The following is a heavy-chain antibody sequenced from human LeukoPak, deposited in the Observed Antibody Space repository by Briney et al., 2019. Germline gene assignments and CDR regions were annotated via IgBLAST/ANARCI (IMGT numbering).Heavy chain of an antibody. V-gene: IGHV4-59*08. J-gene: IGHJ4*02. CDR2: IYYSGNT. Sequence: SETLSLTCTVSGGSISSYYWSLIRQPPGKGLEWIGYIYYSGNTNYNPSLKSRVTISMDTSKNQFSLRLTSVTAADTALYYCARHDSWITVIAAHPGAFDSWGQGALVTVSS. CDR3: ARHDSWITVIAAHPGAFDS. CDR1: GGSISSYY. D-gene: IGHD3-22*01.